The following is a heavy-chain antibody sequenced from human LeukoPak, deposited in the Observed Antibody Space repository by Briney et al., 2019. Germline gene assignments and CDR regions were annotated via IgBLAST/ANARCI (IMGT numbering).Heavy chain of an antibody. J-gene: IGHJ5*02. CDR1: GYTSSDFY. V-gene: IGHV1-2*02. CDR3: ATSTVTHTRDP. CDR2: INPYSGAT. Sequence: ASVKVSCQASGYTSSDFYCNWVRQTPGQGLEWMGWINPYSGATISAQSFQGRVTLTWDASIGTAYMELSRLRSDDTAVYYCATSTVTHTRDPWGQGTLVTVSS. D-gene: IGHD1-1*01.